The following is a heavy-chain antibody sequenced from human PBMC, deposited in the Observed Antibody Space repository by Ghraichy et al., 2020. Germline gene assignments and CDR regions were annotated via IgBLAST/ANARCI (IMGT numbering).Heavy chain of an antibody. CDR3: AKGIWTSRGNSYFDH. CDR1: QFTFGYSNFG. CDR2: IGSGGRT. J-gene: IGHJ4*02. V-gene: IGHV3-23*01. D-gene: IGHD1-1*01. Sequence: GGSLRLSCAASQFTFGYSNFGMNWLRQAPGQGLEWVLTIGSGGRTSSADSVKGRFIISKDNSKNTLYLQMNILRDEDTAVYYCAKGIWTSRGNSYFDHWGQGSLVTVRS.